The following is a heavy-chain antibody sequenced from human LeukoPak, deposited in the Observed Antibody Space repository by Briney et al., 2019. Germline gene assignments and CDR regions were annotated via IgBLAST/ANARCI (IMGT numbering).Heavy chain of an antibody. J-gene: IGHJ4*02. CDR2: INPDSGDT. Sequence: ASVKVSCKASGYTFTGYYMHWVRQAPGQGLEWMGWINPDSGDTNSAQKFQGRVTMTRDTSISTAYMELSRLRSDDTAVYYCARSGRGTYYYFDLWGQGTLVTVSS. CDR3: ARSGRGTYYYFDL. V-gene: IGHV1-2*02. CDR1: GYTFTGYY. D-gene: IGHD1-26*01.